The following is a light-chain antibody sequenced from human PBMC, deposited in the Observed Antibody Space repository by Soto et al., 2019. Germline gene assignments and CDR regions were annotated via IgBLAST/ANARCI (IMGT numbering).Light chain of an antibody. CDR2: AAS. CDR1: QGISSW. CDR3: QQSSTIPRT. Sequence: DIQMTQSPSSVSASVGDRVTITCRASQGISSWLAWYQQKPGKAPKLLVYAASTLQGGVPSRFSGSGSGTDFRLTISSLQPDDFATYYCQQSSTIPRTFGQGTKVDLK. V-gene: IGKV1-12*01. J-gene: IGKJ1*01.